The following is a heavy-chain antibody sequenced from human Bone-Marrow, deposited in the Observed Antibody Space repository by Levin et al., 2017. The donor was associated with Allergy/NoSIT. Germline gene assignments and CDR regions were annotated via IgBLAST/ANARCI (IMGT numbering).Heavy chain of an antibody. CDR3: ARIRVTNRYWYFDL. V-gene: IGHV3-11*01. CDR1: GFIFSDYY. CDR2: ISSSGSAI. D-gene: IGHD1-14*01. Sequence: LSLTCAASGFIFSDYYMSWVRQAPGKGLEYISYISSSGSAIWYADSVKGRFTISRDNAKNSLYLQMNSLRAEDTAVYYCARIRVTNRYWYFDLWGRGTLVTVSS. J-gene: IGHJ2*01.